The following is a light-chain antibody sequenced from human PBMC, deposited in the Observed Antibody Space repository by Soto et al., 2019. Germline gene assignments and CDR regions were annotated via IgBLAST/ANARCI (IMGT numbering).Light chain of an antibody. CDR1: QSISGT. J-gene: IGKJ5*01. Sequence: EIVMTQSPATLSVSPGGRATLSCRASQSISGTLAWYQQKPGQAPRLLIYGASTRATGIPARFSGSGSGTEFTLTISSLQSEDFAVYYCQQYNNWPPATFGQGTRLEIK. CDR2: GAS. CDR3: QQYNNWPPAT. V-gene: IGKV3D-15*01.